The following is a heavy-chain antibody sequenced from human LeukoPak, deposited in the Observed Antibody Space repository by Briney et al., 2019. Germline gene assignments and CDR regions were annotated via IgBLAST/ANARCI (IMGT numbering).Heavy chain of an antibody. CDR3: ARDNSVRDEAWWFNP. CDR2: ISPSGGST. CDR1: GYTFTSNY. J-gene: IGHJ5*02. V-gene: IGHV1-46*01. Sequence: ASVKLSCKAFGYTFTSNYMHLVRHAPGQGPELMGVISPSGGSTTYAQKFQGRVTLTRDMSTSTDYLELSSLRSEDTAVYYCARDNSVRDEAWWFNPWGQGTLVTVSS. D-gene: IGHD5-24*01.